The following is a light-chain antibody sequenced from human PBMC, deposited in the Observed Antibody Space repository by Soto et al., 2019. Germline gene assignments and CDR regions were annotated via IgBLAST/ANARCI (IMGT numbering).Light chain of an antibody. J-gene: IGLJ1*01. CDR2: GNS. V-gene: IGLV1-40*01. CDR1: SSNIGATYD. Sequence: QSVLTQPPSVSGAPGQRVTISCTGSSSNIGATYDVQWYQQLPGTAPKLLIYGNSNRPSGVPDRFSGSKSGTSASLAITGLQADDEADYYCQSSDSSLRAHYVFGTGTKVTVL. CDR3: QSSDSSLRAHYV.